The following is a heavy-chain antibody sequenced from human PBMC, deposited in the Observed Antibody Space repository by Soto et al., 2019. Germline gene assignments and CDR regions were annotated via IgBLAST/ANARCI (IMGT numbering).Heavy chain of an antibody. CDR3: ARPIFGVEVGWFDP. CDR1: GFTFSSYS. V-gene: IGHV3-21*01. D-gene: IGHD3-3*01. J-gene: IGHJ5*02. Sequence: EVQLVESGGGLVKPGGSLRLSCAASGFTFSSYSMHWVRQAPGKGLEWVSCISSRSDYINYANSVKGRFTISRDNAKNSLYLQMNSLRAEDTAVYYCARPIFGVEVGWFDPWGQGTLVTVSS. CDR2: ISSRSDYI.